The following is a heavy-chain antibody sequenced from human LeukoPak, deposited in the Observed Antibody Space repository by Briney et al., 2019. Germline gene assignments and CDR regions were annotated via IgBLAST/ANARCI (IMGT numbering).Heavy chain of an antibody. CDR3: AKEREAGAAAGFFDY. V-gene: IGHV3-23*01. Sequence: GGSLRLSCTASGFTFSSYSLNWVRQAPGKGLEWVSAISGSGGSTYYADSVKGRFTISRDNSKNTLYLQMNSLRAEDTAVYYCAKEREAGAAAGFFDYWGQGTLVTVSS. D-gene: IGHD6-13*01. J-gene: IGHJ4*02. CDR2: ISGSGGST. CDR1: GFTFSSYS.